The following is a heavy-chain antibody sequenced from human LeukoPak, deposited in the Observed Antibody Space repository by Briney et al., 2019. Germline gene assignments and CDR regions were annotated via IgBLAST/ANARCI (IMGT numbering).Heavy chain of an antibody. V-gene: IGHV3-21*01. CDR1: AFTFSIYS. CDR3: SRGNYFNY. Sequence: GGSLRLSCAASAFTFSIYSINWVRQAPGKGLEWVSSISSSSIYISYADSVKGRFTISRDNAKNSLYLQMNSLRAEDTAVYFCSRGNYFNYWGQGALVTVSS. J-gene: IGHJ4*02. CDR2: ISSSSIYI.